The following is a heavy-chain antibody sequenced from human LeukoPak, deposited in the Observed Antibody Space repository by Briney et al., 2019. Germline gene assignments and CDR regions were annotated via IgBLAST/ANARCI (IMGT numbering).Heavy chain of an antibody. CDR3: VRQIGYGKYCFDY. V-gene: IGHV4-39*01. CDR1: GISISSSADW. D-gene: IGHD5-18*01. J-gene: IGHJ4*02. CDR2: MQRSGAT. Sequence: SGTLSLTCTVSGISISSSADWWGWIRRPPGKGLQWIGSMQRSGATFHNASLNSRVTTSVDMSKNQFSLKLNSVTAADTAMYYCVRQIGYGKYCFDYEGQGTLAIV.